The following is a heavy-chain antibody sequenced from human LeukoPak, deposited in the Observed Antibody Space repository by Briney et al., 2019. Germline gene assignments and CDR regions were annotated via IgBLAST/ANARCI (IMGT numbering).Heavy chain of an antibody. V-gene: IGHV4-59*01. Sequence: PSETLSLTCTVSGGSISSYYWSWIRQPPGKGLEWIGCIYYSGSTNYNPSLKSRVTISVDASKNQFSLKMSSVTAADTAVYYCARGTVVTLGGALDIWGQGTMVTVSS. CDR3: ARGTVVTLGGALDI. J-gene: IGHJ3*02. CDR1: GGSISSYY. CDR2: IYYSGST. D-gene: IGHD4-23*01.